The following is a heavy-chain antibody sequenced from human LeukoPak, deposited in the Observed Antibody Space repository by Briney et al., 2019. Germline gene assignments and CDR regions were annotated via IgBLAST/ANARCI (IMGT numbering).Heavy chain of an antibody. Sequence: ASVKVSCKASGYTFTGYYMHWVRQAPGQGLEWMGWINPNSGGTNYAQKFQGRVTMTRDTSISTAYMELSRLRSDDTAVYYCARIPFTMVRGTRNWFDPWGQGTLVTVSS. CDR3: ARIPFTMVRGTRNWFDP. V-gene: IGHV1-2*02. CDR2: INPNSGGT. CDR1: GYTFTGYY. J-gene: IGHJ5*02. D-gene: IGHD3-10*01.